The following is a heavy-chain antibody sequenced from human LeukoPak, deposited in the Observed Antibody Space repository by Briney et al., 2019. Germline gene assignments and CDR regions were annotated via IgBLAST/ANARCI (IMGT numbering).Heavy chain of an antibody. CDR1: GFVFSSYA. CDR3: AKANWVSDADAVW. V-gene: IGHV3-23*01. J-gene: IGHJ4*02. D-gene: IGHD3-16*01. Sequence: GGSLRLSCAASGFVFSSYAMSWVRQTPARGLKWVSSLRGSGEAFYADSVKGRFTLSRDDSRNTVYLQLNNLRVEDTAIYYCAKANWVSDADAVWWGRGTLVTVSS. CDR2: LRGSGEA.